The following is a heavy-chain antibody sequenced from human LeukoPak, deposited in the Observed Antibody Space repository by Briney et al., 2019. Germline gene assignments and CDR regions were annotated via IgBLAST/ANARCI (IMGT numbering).Heavy chain of an antibody. V-gene: IGHV4-4*02. CDR1: GGSIITTNW. CDR2: VHLNGAT. D-gene: IGHD1-26*01. J-gene: IGHJ4*02. CDR3: TRESGAFSPFGF. Sequence: PSGTLSLTCGVSGGSIITTNWWSWVRQLPGKGLEWIGEVHLNGATNYNPSLERRVSMSIDKSKNQLSLKLSSVTAADTATYYCTRESGAFSPFGFWGQGTLVTVSS.